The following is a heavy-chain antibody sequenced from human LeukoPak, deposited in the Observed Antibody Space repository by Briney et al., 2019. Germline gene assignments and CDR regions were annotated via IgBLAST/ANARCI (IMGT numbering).Heavy chain of an antibody. D-gene: IGHD6-19*01. Sequence: PSETLSLTRAVYVGSFSGYYWSWIRQPPWKGREWIGEINHSGGTNYNPSLKSRVTISVDTSKNQFSLKLSSVTAADTAVYYCARDGIAVAGTSFDYWGQGTLVTVSS. CDR1: VGSFSGYY. CDR2: INHSGGT. J-gene: IGHJ4*02. V-gene: IGHV4-34*01. CDR3: ARDGIAVAGTSFDY.